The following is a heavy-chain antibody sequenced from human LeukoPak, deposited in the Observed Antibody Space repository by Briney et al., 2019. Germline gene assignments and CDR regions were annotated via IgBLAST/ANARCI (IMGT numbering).Heavy chain of an antibody. CDR1: GGSISSYY. J-gene: IGHJ4*02. CDR2: IYTSGST. Sequence: PSETLSLTCTVSGGSISSYYWSWIRQPAGKGLEWIGRIYTSGSTNYNPSLKSRVTMSVDTSKNQFSLKLSSVTAADTAVYYCARYSSSNSGPQPYFDYWGQGTLVTVSS. V-gene: IGHV4-4*07. CDR3: ARYSSSNSGPQPYFDY. D-gene: IGHD1-26*01.